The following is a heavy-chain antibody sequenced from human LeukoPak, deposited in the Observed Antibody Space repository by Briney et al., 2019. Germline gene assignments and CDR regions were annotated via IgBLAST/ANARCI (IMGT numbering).Heavy chain of an antibody. Sequence: GGSLRLPCAASGFTFSDYYMSWIRQAPGKGLEWVAVISYDGSNKYYADSVKGRFTISRDNSKNTLYLQMNSLRAEDTAVYYCAKDLTGLYYYGMDVWGQGTTVTVSS. CDR3: AKDLTGLYYYGMDV. V-gene: IGHV3-30*18. CDR1: GFTFSDYY. J-gene: IGHJ6*02. D-gene: IGHD3-9*01. CDR2: ISYDGSNK.